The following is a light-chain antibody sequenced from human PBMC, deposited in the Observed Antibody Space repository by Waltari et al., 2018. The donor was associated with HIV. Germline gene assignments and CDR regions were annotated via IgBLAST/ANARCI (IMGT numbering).Light chain of an antibody. J-gene: IGLJ2*01. Sequence: SYDLTQPSSVSVSPGQTVRITCSGDNLGEKLVCWYQQKPGQSPLLLIYADKKRPSGIPERFAASNSGNTATLAITETQTMDEADYYCQTWDNSAGVFGGGTKLTVL. CDR3: QTWDNSAGV. CDR2: ADK. V-gene: IGLV3-1*01. CDR1: NLGEKL.